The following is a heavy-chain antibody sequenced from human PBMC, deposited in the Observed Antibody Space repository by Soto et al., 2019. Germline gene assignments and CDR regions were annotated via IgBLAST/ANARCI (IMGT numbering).Heavy chain of an antibody. J-gene: IGHJ6*02. Sequence: SETLSLTCAVYGGSFSGYYWSWIRQPPGKGLEWIGEINHGGSTNYNPSLKSRVTISVDTSNNQFSLKLSSVTAADTAVYYCATTGGDSYGPNYYFGMDIWGQGTTVTVSS. D-gene: IGHD5-18*01. V-gene: IGHV4-34*01. CDR3: ATTGGDSYGPNYYFGMDI. CDR2: INHGGST. CDR1: GGSFSGYY.